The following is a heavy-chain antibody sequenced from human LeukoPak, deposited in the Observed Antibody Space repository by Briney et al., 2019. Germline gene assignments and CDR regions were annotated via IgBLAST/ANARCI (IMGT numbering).Heavy chain of an antibody. CDR2: INPNSGGT. CDR3: AKGHSGYDYYYYYMDV. Sequence: ASVKVSCKASGYTFTGYYMHWVRQAPGQGLEWMGWINPNSGGTNYAQKFQGRVTMTRDTSISTAYMELSRLRSDDTAVYYCAKGHSGYDYYYYYMDVWGKGTTVTISS. V-gene: IGHV1-2*02. J-gene: IGHJ6*03. CDR1: GYTFTGYY. D-gene: IGHD5-12*01.